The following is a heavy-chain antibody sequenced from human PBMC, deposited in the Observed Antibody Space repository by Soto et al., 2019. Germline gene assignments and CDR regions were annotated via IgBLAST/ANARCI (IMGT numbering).Heavy chain of an antibody. Sequence: PSRTLSLTRAISVDSVSSNSGAWSWIRQSPSRGLEWLGRTFYRSKWYSDYAVSLRGRITINSDTSKNQFSLQLNSVTPEDTAIYFCARDGGGYSTSFAMDVWGQGTPVTVSS. CDR1: VDSVSSNSGA. CDR3: ARDGGGYSTSFAMDV. V-gene: IGHV6-1*01. CDR2: TFYRSKWYS. D-gene: IGHD6-6*01. J-gene: IGHJ6*02.